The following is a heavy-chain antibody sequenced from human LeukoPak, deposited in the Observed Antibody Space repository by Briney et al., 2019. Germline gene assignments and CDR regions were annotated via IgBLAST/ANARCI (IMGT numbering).Heavy chain of an antibody. V-gene: IGHV1-69*04. CDR2: IIPILGIA. CDR1: GCTFSSYA. CDR3: ATYGSGSAPVA. Sequence: SVKVSCKASGCTFSSYAISWVRQAPGQGLEWMGRIIPILGIANYAQKFQGRVRITADKSTSTAYMELSSMRSEDTAVYYWATYGSGSAPVAWGQGTLVTVSS. D-gene: IGHD3-10*01. J-gene: IGHJ5*02.